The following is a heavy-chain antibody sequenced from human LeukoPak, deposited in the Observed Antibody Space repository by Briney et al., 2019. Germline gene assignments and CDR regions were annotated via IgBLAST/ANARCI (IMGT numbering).Heavy chain of an antibody. CDR1: GFTFSNFW. V-gene: IGHV3-7*01. D-gene: IGHD3-16*01. CDR3: VRDPGWGAFDI. CDR2: INPDGSTT. Sequence: GGSLRLPCAASGFTFSNFWMSWVRQAPGKGLEWVAIINPDGSTTGYVDSVKGRFTISRDNAKNSLCLQLNSLRAEDTAVYYCVRDPGWGAFDIWGQGTMVTVSS. J-gene: IGHJ3*02.